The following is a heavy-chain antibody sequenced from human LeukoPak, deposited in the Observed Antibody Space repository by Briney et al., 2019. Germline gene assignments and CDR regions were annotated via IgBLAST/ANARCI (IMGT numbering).Heavy chain of an antibody. Sequence: GGSLRLSCAASGFTFSSYSMNWVRQAPGKGLEWVSSISSSSSYIYYADSVEGRFTISRDNAKNSLYLQMNSLRAEDTAVYYCASSEWELLPAWGQGTLVTVSS. CDR2: ISSSSSYI. CDR3: ASSEWELLPA. CDR1: GFTFSSYS. V-gene: IGHV3-21*01. J-gene: IGHJ5*02. D-gene: IGHD1-26*01.